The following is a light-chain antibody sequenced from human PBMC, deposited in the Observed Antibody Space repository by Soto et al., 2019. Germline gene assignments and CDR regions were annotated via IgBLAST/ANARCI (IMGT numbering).Light chain of an antibody. CDR1: QSVTNNY. V-gene: IGKV3-20*01. CDR3: QQSASSSLT. J-gene: IGKJ1*01. CDR2: AAS. Sequence: EIVLTQSPGTLSLSPGERATLSCRASQSVTNNYLAWYQHKPGQAPRVLIYAASSRATGVPDRFSGSGSGTDFTLTISRLEPEDFAVYYCQQSASSSLTFCLGTKVEIK.